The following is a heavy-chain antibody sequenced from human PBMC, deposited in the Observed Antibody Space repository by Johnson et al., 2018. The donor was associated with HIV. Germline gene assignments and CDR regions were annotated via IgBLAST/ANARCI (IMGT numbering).Heavy chain of an antibody. CDR3: AKDKGSGYYDRHAFDI. CDR2: ISYDGNNK. D-gene: IGHD3-22*01. J-gene: IGHJ3*02. CDR1: GFTFSSYA. Sequence: VQLLESGGGVVQPGRSLRLSCAASGFTFSSYAMHWVRQAPGKGLEWVAIISYDGNNKYYADSVKGRFTISRDSSKNTLFLQMNSLRAEDTAVYYCAKDKGSGYYDRHAFDIWGQGTMVTVSS. V-gene: IGHV3-30-3*01.